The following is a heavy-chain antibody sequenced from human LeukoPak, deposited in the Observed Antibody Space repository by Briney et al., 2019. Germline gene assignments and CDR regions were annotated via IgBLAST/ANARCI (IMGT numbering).Heavy chain of an antibody. D-gene: IGHD6-6*01. V-gene: IGHV4-4*07. J-gene: IGHJ4*02. CDR2: VYSSGST. CDR3: ARGSSQLEPFDY. CDR1: GGSISSYY. Sequence: SQTLSLTCTESGGSISSYYWTWIQQPAGKGLEWIGRVYSSGSTTYNPSLKSRVTMSVDTSKNQFSLRLNSVTAADTAVYYCARGSSQLEPFDYWGQGTLVTVSS.